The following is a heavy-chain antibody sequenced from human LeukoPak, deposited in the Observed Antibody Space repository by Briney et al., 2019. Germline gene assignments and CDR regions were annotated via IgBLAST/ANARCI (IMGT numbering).Heavy chain of an antibody. CDR1: GYSFTSYW. D-gene: IGHD3-10*01. CDR3: ARRLITMVRGVIYNYGMDV. CDR2: IYPGDSDT. V-gene: IGHV5-51*01. Sequence: GESLKISCKGSGYSFTSYWIGWVRQMPGKGLEWMGIIYPGDSDTRYSPSFQGQVTTSADKSISTAYLQWSSLKASDTAMYYCARRLITMVRGVIYNYGMDVWGQGTTVTVSS. J-gene: IGHJ6*02.